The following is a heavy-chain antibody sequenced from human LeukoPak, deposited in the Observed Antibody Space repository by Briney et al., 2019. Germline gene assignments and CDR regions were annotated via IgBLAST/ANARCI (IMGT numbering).Heavy chain of an antibody. CDR2: IDHAGTT. CDR3: ARVRLPPYYYYYYYMDV. J-gene: IGHJ6*03. Sequence: SETLSLTCVVSGGSIITNDYWWGWIRQPPGKGLEWIGTIDHAGTTFYNVSLKSRVTISVDTPNNQFSLKLTSVTAADTAVYYCARVRLPPYYYYYYYMDVWGKGTTVTVSS. D-gene: IGHD5-18*01. CDR1: GGSIITNDYW. V-gene: IGHV4-39*01.